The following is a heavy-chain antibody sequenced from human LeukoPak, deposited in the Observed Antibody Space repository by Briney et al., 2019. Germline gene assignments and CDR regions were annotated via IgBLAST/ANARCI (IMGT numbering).Heavy chain of an antibody. V-gene: IGHV3-30*02. D-gene: IGHD2-21*01. CDR3: AKDLNTVVMQYFDS. Sequence: GGSLRLSCTGSGFPFSSYGMHWVRQTPGRGLEWVAFMRYDGKTEYYADSVKGRFTIDREDPHSTVHLHMKDLRPDDAAVYFCAKDLNTVVMQYFDSWGPGTLVSVSS. CDR1: GFPFSSYG. CDR2: MRYDGKTE. J-gene: IGHJ4*02.